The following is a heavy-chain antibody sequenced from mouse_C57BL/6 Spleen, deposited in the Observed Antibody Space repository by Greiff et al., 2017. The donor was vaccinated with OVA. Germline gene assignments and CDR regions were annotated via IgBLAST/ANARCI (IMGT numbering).Heavy chain of an antibody. J-gene: IGHJ4*01. D-gene: IGHD2-3*01. CDR2: IRYDGSN. Sequence: EVKLMESGPGLVKPSQSLSLTCSVTGYSITSGYYWNWIRQFPGNKLEWMVYIRYDGSNNYNPTLKNRISVTRDTSKNQFFLKLNSVTTEDTATYYCARGGWLLLYYYAMDYWGQGTSVTVSS. CDR1: GYSITSGYY. CDR3: ARGGWLLLYYYAMDY. V-gene: IGHV3-6*01.